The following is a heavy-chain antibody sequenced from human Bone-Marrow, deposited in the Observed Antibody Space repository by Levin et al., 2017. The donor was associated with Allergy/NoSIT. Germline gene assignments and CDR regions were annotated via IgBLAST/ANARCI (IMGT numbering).Heavy chain of an antibody. CDR1: GFSLSTSEVG. V-gene: IGHV2-5*02. J-gene: IGHJ4*02. Sequence: SGPTLVKPTQTLTLTCTFSGFSLSTSEVGVGWIRQPPGKALEWLAVIYWDDDKRYSPSLKNRLTITKDTSKNQVVLTMTNIDPVDTATYYCAHSGRRDGYNSYYVDYWGQGSQVTVSS. D-gene: IGHD5-24*01. CDR2: IYWDDDK. CDR3: AHSGRRDGYNSYYVDY.